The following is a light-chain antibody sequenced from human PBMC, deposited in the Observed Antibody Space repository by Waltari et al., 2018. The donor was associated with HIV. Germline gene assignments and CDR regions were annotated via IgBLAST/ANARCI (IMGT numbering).Light chain of an antibody. J-gene: IGKJ1*01. CDR3: QQYGSLPWT. CDR1: QHVDNNY. Sequence: EIVLTQSPGTLSLSPGERATLSCSASQHVDNNYLAWYHQKPGQPPRLLIFGASSRATGIPDRFSGSGSGADFSLTISRLEPEDLGFYYCQQYGSLPWTFGQGTKVEIK. CDR2: GAS. V-gene: IGKV3-20*01.